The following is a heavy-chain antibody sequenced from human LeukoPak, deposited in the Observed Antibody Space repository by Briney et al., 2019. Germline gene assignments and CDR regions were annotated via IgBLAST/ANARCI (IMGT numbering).Heavy chain of an antibody. D-gene: IGHD6-19*01. J-gene: IGHJ4*02. V-gene: IGHV4-4*07. CDR3: ARDAIAVADSYYFDY. CDR1: GGSISSYY. CDR2: IYTSGST. Sequence: SETLSLTCTVSGGSISSYYWSWIRQPAGKGLEWIGRIYTSGSTNYNPSLKSRVTMSVDTSKNQFSLKLSSVTAADTAVYYCARDAIAVADSYYFDYWGQGTQVTVSS.